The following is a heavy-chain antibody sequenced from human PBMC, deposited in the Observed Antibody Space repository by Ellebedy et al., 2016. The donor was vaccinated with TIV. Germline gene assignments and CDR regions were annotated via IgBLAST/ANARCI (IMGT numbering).Heavy chain of an antibody. CDR3: AKDSEGYCSGGTCHYPDY. V-gene: IGHV3-66*03. Sequence: GGSLRLSXAASGFTVNGNYVSWVRQAPGKGLEWVSMIFSNGNVYYADSVKGRLTISRDNSNNTLSLQMNSLRVEDTAVYYCAKDSEGYCSGGTCHYPDYWGQGTLVTVSS. CDR2: IFSNGNV. CDR1: GFTVNGNY. J-gene: IGHJ4*02. D-gene: IGHD2-15*01.